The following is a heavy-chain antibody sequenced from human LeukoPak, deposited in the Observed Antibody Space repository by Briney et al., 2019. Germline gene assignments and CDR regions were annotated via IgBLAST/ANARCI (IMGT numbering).Heavy chain of an antibody. V-gene: IGHV3-11*06. J-gene: IGHJ4*02. D-gene: IGHD2-15*01. Sequence: PGGSLRLSCAASGFTFSDYCMSWIRQAPGKGLEWVSYISSSSSYTNYADSVKGRFTISRDNAKNSLYLQMNSLRAEDTAVYYCARDGGYCSGGSCYYVYWGQGTLVTVSS. CDR2: ISSSSSYT. CDR1: GFTFSDYC. CDR3: ARDGGYCSGGSCYYVY.